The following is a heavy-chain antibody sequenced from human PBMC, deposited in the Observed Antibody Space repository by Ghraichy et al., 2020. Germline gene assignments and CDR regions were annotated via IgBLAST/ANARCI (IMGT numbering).Heavy chain of an antibody. D-gene: IGHD3-22*01. CDR3: ARYYYDSSGTLFDY. J-gene: IGHJ4*02. CDR2: INHSGST. Sequence: SETLSLTCAVYGWSFSGYYWSWIRQPPGKGLEWIGEINHSGSTNYNPSLKSRVTISVDTSKNQFSLKLSSVTAADTAVYYCARYYYDSSGTLFDYWGQGTLVTVSS. V-gene: IGHV4-34*01. CDR1: GWSFSGYY.